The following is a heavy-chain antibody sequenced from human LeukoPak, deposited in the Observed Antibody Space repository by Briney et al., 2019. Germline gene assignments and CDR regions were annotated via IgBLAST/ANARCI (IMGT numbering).Heavy chain of an antibody. J-gene: IGHJ1*01. CDR1: GGSISSSNW. Sequence: PSETLSLTCAVSGGSISSSNWWSWVRQPPGKGLEWIGEIYHSGSTNYNPSLKSRVTISVDKSKNQFSLKLSSVTAADTAVYYCASQPRGYSSSWPPPAEYFQHWGQGTLVTVSS. D-gene: IGHD6-13*01. CDR2: IYHSGST. CDR3: ASQPRGYSSSWPPPAEYFQH. V-gene: IGHV4-4*02.